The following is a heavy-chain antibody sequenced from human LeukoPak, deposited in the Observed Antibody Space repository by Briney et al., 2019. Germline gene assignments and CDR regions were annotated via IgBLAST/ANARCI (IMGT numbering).Heavy chain of an antibody. J-gene: IGHJ4*02. V-gene: IGHV1-2*06. D-gene: IGHD3-22*01. CDR1: GYTFTRYY. CDR3: ARHDSSGYYQDY. CDR2: INPNSGGT. Sequence: ASVKVSCKASGYTFTRYYMHWVRQAPGQGLEWMGRINPNSGGTNYAQKFQGRVTMTRDTSISTAYMELSRLTSDDTAVYYCARHDSSGYYQDYWGQGTLVTVSS.